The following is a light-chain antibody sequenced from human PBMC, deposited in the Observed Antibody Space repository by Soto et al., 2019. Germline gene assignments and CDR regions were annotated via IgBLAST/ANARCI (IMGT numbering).Light chain of an antibody. J-gene: IGKJ1*01. CDR3: QHYNGFPRT. V-gene: IGKV3-20*01. Sequence: IILTQSPGTVTLSPGERATVSCGASQTVCGNFLAWFQQKPGKAPRLLIYGASSMATGIPDRFSGSGSGTEFTLTINSLQPEDFATYYCQHYNGFPRTFGQGTKVDIK. CDR1: QTVCGNF. CDR2: GAS.